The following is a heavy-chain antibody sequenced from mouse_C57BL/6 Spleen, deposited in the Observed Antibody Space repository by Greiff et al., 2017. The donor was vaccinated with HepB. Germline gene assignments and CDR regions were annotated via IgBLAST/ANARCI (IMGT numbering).Heavy chain of an antibody. CDR1: GFNIKNTY. J-gene: IGHJ2*01. Sequence: VQLKESVAELVRPGASVKLSCTASGFNIKNTYMHWVKQRPEQGLEWIGRIDPANGNTKYAPKFQGKATITADTSSNTAYLQLSSLTSEDTAIYYCARDYYYGSSLYYFDYWGQGTTLTVSS. V-gene: IGHV14-3*01. CDR3: ARDYYYGSSLYYFDY. D-gene: IGHD1-1*01. CDR2: IDPANGNT.